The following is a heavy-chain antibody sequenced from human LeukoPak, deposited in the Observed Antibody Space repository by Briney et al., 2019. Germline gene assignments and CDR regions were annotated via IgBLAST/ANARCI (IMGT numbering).Heavy chain of an antibody. D-gene: IGHD3-10*01. CDR1: GFTFDDYV. J-gene: IGHJ4*02. Sequence: GGSLRLSCAASGFTFDDYVIHWVRQAPGKGLEWVSGISWNSGSIGYADSVKGRFTISRDNAKNSLYLQMNSLRAEDTALYYCAKKKAEEYYFHYWGQGTLVTVSS. CDR3: AKKKAEEYYFHY. CDR2: ISWNSGSI. V-gene: IGHV3-9*01.